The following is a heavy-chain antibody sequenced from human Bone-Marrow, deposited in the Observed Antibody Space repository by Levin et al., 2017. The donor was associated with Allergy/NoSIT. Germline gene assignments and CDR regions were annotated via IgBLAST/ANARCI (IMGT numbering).Heavy chain of an antibody. CDR2: IKSETDGGTT. J-gene: IGHJ6*02. CDR1: GFTFTDAW. V-gene: IGHV3-15*01. CDR3: TTLGRSDSSGSYWFLANGMDV. Sequence: TGGSLRLSCAASGFTFTDAWMTWVRQAPGKGLEWIGRIKSETDGGTTAYAAPVNGRFTISRDDAENTLYLQLNSLKIEDTAVYYCTTLGRSDSSGSYWFLANGMDVWGHGTTVTVSS. D-gene: IGHD3-22*01.